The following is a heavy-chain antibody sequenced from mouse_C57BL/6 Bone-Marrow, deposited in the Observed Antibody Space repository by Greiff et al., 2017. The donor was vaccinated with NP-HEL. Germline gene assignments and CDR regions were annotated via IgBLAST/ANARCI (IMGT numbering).Heavy chain of an antibody. V-gene: IGHV1-5*01. J-gene: IGHJ4*01. CDR2: IYPGNSDT. CDR1: GYTFTSYW. CDR3: TRRTYPSYAMDY. Sequence: EVQLQQSGTVLARPGASVKMSCKTSGYTFTSYWMHWVKQRPGQGLEWIGAIYPGNSDTSYNQKFKGKAKLTAVTSASTAYMELSSLTNEDSAVYYCTRRTYPSYAMDYWGQGTSVTVSS.